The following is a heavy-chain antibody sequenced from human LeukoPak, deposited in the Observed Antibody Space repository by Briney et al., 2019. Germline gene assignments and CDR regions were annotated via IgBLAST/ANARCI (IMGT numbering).Heavy chain of an antibody. V-gene: IGHV3-7*01. D-gene: IGHD3-22*01. CDR3: ARERYYYDSSGYHFDY. CDR1: GFTFSSYW. CDR2: IRQDGSEK. J-gene: IGHJ4*02. Sequence: GGSLRLSCAASGFTFSSYWMSWVRQAPGKGLEWVANIRQDGSEKYYVDSVKGRFTISRDNAKNSLYLQMNSLRAEDTAVYYCARERYYYDSSGYHFDYWGQGTLVTVSS.